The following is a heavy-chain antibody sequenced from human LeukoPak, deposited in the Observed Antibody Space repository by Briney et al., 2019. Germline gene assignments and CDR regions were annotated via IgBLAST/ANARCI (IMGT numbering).Heavy chain of an antibody. V-gene: IGHV3-23*01. J-gene: IGHJ4*02. D-gene: IGHD6-6*01. CDR1: GFTFSSYA. Sequence: PGGSLRLSCAASGFTFSSYAMSWVRQAPGKGLGWVSAISGSGSSTFYADSVKGRFTISRDNSKNTLHLQMNSLRAEDTAVYYCAKDPRIAAVAATFDYWGQGTLVTVSS. CDR3: AKDPRIAAVAATFDY. CDR2: ISGSGSST.